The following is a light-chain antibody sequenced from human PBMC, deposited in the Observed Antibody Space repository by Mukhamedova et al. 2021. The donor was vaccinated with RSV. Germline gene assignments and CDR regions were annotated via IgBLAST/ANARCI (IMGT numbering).Light chain of an antibody. Sequence: WYQRRVHGKPPKLLIYDVSNLDRGVPSRFSGSGSGTDFTLTISSLQPEDFAFYYCQHFSSYPLSFGPGTKVDV. CDR3: QHFSSYPLS. J-gene: IGKJ3*01. CDR2: DVS. V-gene: IGKV1-13*02.